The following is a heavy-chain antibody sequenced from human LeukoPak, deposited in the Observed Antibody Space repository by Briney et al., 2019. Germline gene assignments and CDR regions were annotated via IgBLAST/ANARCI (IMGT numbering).Heavy chain of an antibody. CDR2: INHSGST. CDR1: GGSFSGYY. D-gene: IGHD2-2*01. CDR3: ARGFSPVVPAAIRRCYYYGMDV. Sequence: PSETLSLTCAVYGGSFSGYYWSWIRQPPGKGLEWIGEINHSGSTNYNPSLKSRVTISVDTSRNQFSLKLSSVTAADTAVYYCARGFSPVVPAAIRRCYYYGMDVWGQGTTVTVSS. J-gene: IGHJ6*02. V-gene: IGHV4-34*01.